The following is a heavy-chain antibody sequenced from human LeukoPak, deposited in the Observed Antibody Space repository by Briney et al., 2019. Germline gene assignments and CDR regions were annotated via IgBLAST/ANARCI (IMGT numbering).Heavy chain of an antibody. V-gene: IGHV1-2*02. Sequence: ASVKISCKASGYTFTGYYVHWVRQAPGQGLEWIGWIDPNSGDTYHAQKFQGRVTMTRDTSITTAYMELSRLRSDDTAMYYCARRSRSSSLGDCFDPWGQGTLVTVS. D-gene: IGHD6-13*01. J-gene: IGHJ5*02. CDR3: ARRSRSSSLGDCFDP. CDR2: IDPNSGDT. CDR1: GYTFTGYY.